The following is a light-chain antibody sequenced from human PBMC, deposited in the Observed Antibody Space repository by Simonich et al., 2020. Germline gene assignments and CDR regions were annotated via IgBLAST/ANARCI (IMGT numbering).Light chain of an antibody. CDR2: WAS. CDR3: QQYYSTPRT. V-gene: IGKV4-1*01. J-gene: IGKJ1*01. CDR1: QSVLYSSNNKNY. Sequence: DIVMTQSPDSLAVSLGERATINCKSSQSVLYSSNNKNYLAWYQRKPGQPPKLLIYWASTRESGVPERFSCSGSGTDFTLTISSLQAEDVAVYYCQQYYSTPRTFGQGTKVEIK.